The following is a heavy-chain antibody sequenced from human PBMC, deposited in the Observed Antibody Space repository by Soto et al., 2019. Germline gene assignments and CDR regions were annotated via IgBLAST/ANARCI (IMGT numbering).Heavy chain of an antibody. Sequence: SGTLSLTCAVSSCSISSKNLRCCVRQPPGKVLEWIGEIYHSGAINYTPSLSSRITISVDKSKNQFYLKLNSMTAADTAVYYCARGIAARRRVRGFDSWGKGARFT. D-gene: IGHD6-25*01. CDR1: SCSISSKNL. CDR3: ARGIAARRRVRGFDS. J-gene: IGHJ5*02. V-gene: IGHV4-4*02. CDR2: IYHSGAI.